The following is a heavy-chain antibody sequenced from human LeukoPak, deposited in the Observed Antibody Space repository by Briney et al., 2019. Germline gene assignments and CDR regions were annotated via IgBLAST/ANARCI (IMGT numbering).Heavy chain of an antibody. J-gene: IGHJ4*02. CDR2: IKEDGSEK. CDR1: GFSFSSFW. CDR3: AYSRSSLAAGY. D-gene: IGHD2-15*01. V-gene: IGHV3-7*03. Sequence: GGSLRLSCAASGFSFSSFWLSWVRQAPERGLEWVANIKEDGSEKYYVDSVKGRFTISRDNAKKSLYLQMSSLRAEDTAVYYCAYSRSSLAAGYWGQGTPVTVSS.